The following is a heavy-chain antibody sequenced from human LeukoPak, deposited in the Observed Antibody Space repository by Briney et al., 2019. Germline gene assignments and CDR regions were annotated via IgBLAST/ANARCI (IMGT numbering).Heavy chain of an antibody. Sequence: ASVKVSCKASGYTFTGYYMHWVRQAPGQGLEWMGIINPSGGSTSYAQKFQGRVTMTRDTSTSTVYMELSSLRSEDTAVYYCARGVVVVPAAMLGWFDPWGQGTLVTVSS. CDR3: ARGVVVVPAAMLGWFDP. D-gene: IGHD2-2*01. J-gene: IGHJ5*02. V-gene: IGHV1-46*01. CDR2: INPSGGST. CDR1: GYTFTGYY.